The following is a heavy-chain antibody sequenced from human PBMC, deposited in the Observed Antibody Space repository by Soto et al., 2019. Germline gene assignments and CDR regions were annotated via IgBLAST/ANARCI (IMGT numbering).Heavy chain of an antibody. J-gene: IGHJ5*02. CDR2: ISSSGSTI. CDR1: GFTFSDYY. V-gene: IGHV3-11*01. CDR3: ARDRALYYDFWSGPNWFDP. Sequence: PGGSLRLSCAASGFTFSDYYMSWIRQAPGKGLEWVSYISSSGSTIYYADSVKGRFTISRDNAKNSLYLQMNSLRAEDTAVYYCARDRALYYDFWSGPNWFDPWGQGTLVTSPQ. D-gene: IGHD3-3*01.